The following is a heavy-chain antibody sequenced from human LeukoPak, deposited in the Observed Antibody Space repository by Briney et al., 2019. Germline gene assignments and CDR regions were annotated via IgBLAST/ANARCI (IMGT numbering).Heavy chain of an antibody. Sequence: GGSLRLSCAASGFTFSSYSMNWVRQAPGKGLEWVSSISSSSSYIYYADSVKGRFAISRDNAKNSLYLQMNGLRAEDTAVYYCARTYYYDSSGYSDDFDYWGQGTLVTVSS. D-gene: IGHD3-22*01. V-gene: IGHV3-21*01. J-gene: IGHJ4*02. CDR2: ISSSSSYI. CDR3: ARTYYYDSSGYSDDFDY. CDR1: GFTFSSYS.